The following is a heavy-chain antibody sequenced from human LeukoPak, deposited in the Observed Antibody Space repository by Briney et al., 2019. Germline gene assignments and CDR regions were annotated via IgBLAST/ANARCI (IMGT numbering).Heavy chain of an antibody. CDR3: ASCSLGFDAFDI. D-gene: IGHD3-16*01. J-gene: IGHJ3*02. CDR1: GGSFSGYY. V-gene: IGHV4-34*01. Sequence: SETLSLTCAVYGGSFSGYYWSWIRQPPGKGLEWIGEINHSGSTNYNPSLKGRVTISVDTSKNQFSLKLSSVTAADTAVYYCASCSLGFDAFDIWGQGTMVTVSS. CDR2: INHSGST.